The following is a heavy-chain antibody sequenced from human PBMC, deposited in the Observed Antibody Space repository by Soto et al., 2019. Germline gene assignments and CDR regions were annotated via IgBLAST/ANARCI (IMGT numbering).Heavy chain of an antibody. CDR1: GFTFSSSW. V-gene: IGHV3-74*03. Sequence: EVQLVESGGGLVQPGGSLRLSCAASGFTFSSSWMHWVRQAPGKGLVWVSRMYSDATSTKYADSVKGRFTISGDNTKNTLYLQMNSLRAEDTAVYYCVRDRGWSQYDYWGQGTLVTVSS. CDR2: MYSDATST. J-gene: IGHJ4*02. CDR3: VRDRGWSQYDY. D-gene: IGHD2-15*01.